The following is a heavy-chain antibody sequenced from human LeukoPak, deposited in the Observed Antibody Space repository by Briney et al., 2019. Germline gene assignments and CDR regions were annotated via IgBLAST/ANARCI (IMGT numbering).Heavy chain of an antibody. V-gene: IGHV3-23*01. J-gene: IGHJ3*02. Sequence: PGGSLRLSCAASGFTFSSYAMSWVRQAPGKGLEWVSAISGSGGSTYYADSVKGRFTISRDNSKNTLYLQMNGLRAEDTAVYYCAKDRAHPGYHDAFDIWGQGTMVTVSS. CDR3: AKDRAHPGYHDAFDI. CDR1: GFTFSSYA. CDR2: ISGSGGST. D-gene: IGHD2-2*01.